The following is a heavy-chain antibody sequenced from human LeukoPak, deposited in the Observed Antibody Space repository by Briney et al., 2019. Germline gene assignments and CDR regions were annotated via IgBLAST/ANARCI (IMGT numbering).Heavy chain of an antibody. J-gene: IGHJ3*02. CDR2: IYSGGST. CDR1: GFTVSSNY. Sequence: GGSLRLSCAASGFTVSSNYMSWVRQAPGKGLEWVSVIYSGGSTYYADSVKGRFTISRDNSKNTLYLQMNSLRAEDTAVYYCAKSTSHRIDAFDIWGQGTMVTVSS. D-gene: IGHD2-2*01. V-gene: IGHV3-66*01. CDR3: AKSTSHRIDAFDI.